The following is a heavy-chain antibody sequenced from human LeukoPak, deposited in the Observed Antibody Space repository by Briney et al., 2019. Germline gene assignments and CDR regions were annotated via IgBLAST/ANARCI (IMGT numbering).Heavy chain of an antibody. V-gene: IGHV4-34*01. CDR2: INYSGNS. CDR1: GDTFSGYH. CDR3: ARGRFVLVMNVQPLYNWFDP. D-gene: IGHD4/OR15-4a*01. J-gene: IGHJ5*02. Sequence: SETLSLTCGVYGDTFSGYHWTWIRQAPGKGLEWIGEINYSGNSNCIASLKSRVTMSVDTSKNQFSPQLRSVTAADTAVYYCARGRFVLVMNVQPLYNWFDPWGQGTLVTVSS.